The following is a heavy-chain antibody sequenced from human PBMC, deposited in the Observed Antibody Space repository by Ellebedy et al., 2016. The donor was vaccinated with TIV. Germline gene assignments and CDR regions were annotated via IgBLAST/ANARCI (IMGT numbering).Heavy chain of an antibody. D-gene: IGHD5/OR15-5a*01. CDR2: INPNSGGT. CDR3: TRDLTNIVSGDY. J-gene: IGHJ4*02. Sequence: AASVKVSCKTSGYTFTDSYINWVRQAPGQGLEWMAWINPNSGGTNYAQKFQGRVTVTRDTSTSTAFLELSRLRSDDTAVYYCTRDLTNIVSGDYWGQGTLVTVSS. V-gene: IGHV1-2*02. CDR1: GYTFTDSY.